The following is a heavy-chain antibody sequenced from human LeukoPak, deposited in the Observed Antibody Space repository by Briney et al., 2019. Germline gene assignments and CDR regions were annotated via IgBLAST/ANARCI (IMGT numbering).Heavy chain of an antibody. Sequence: ASVKVSCKASGYTFTSYDINWVRQATGQGLEWMGWMNPNSGNTGYAQKFQGRVTMTRNTSISTAYMELSSLRYEDTAVYYCARGPTMIVVVITGTYYFDYWGQGTLVTVSS. CDR3: ARGPTMIVVVITGTYYFDY. V-gene: IGHV1-8*01. D-gene: IGHD3-22*01. CDR1: GYTFTSYD. J-gene: IGHJ4*02. CDR2: MNPNSGNT.